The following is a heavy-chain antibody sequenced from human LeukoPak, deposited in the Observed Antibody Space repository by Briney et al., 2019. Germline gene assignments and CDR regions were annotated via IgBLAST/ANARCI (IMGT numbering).Heavy chain of an antibody. CDR3: AKGSESYYGSGSYYGNWFDP. Sequence: PGGSLRLSCAASGFTFSSYGMHWVRQAPGKGLEWVAVISYDGSNKYYAGSVKGRFTISRDNSKNTLYLQMNSLRAEDTAVYYCAKGSESYYGSGSYYGNWFDPWGQGTLVTVSS. D-gene: IGHD3-10*01. CDR1: GFTFSSYG. CDR2: ISYDGSNK. V-gene: IGHV3-30*18. J-gene: IGHJ5*02.